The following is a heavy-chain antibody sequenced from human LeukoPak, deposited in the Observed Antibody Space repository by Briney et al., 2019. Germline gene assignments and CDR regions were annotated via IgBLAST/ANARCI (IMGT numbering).Heavy chain of an antibody. CDR2: INPNSGGT. J-gene: IGHJ4*02. CDR1: GYTFTGYY. D-gene: IGHD3-10*01. Sequence: ASVKVSCKASGYTFTGYYMHWVRQAPGQGLEWMGWINPNSGGTNYAQKFQGRVTMTRDTSTSTVYMELSSLRSEDTAVYYCARGSDGSGNLFDYWGQGTLVTVSS. CDR3: ARGSDGSGNLFDY. V-gene: IGHV1-2*02.